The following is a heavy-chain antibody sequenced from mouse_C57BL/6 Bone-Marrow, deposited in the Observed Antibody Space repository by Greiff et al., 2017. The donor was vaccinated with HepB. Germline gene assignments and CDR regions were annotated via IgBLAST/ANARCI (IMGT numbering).Heavy chain of an antibody. Sequence: QVQLQQPGAELVKPGASVKLSCKASGYTFTSYWMHWVKQRPGRGLEWIGRINPNSGGTKYNEKFKSKATLTVDKPSSTAYMQLSSLTSEDSAVYYCARPRVGRAFYAMDYWGQGTSVTVSS. D-gene: IGHD3-3*01. CDR3: ARPRVGRAFYAMDY. V-gene: IGHV1-72*01. CDR2: INPNSGGT. CDR1: GYTFTSYW. J-gene: IGHJ4*01.